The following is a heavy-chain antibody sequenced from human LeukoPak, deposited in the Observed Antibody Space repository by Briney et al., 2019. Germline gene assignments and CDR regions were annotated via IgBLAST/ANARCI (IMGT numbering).Heavy chain of an antibody. CDR3: TTLGYCSSTSCRRKYYFDY. D-gene: IGHD2-2*01. CDR2: IKSKTDGGTT. V-gene: IGHV3-15*01. Sequence: GGSLRLSCTASGFTFSGAWMTWVRQAPGKGLEWVGRIKSKTDGGTTDYAAPVKGRFTISRDDSKNTLYLQMNSLKTEDTAVYYCTTLGYCSSTSCRRKYYFDYWGQGTLVTVSS. CDR1: GFTFSGAW. J-gene: IGHJ4*02.